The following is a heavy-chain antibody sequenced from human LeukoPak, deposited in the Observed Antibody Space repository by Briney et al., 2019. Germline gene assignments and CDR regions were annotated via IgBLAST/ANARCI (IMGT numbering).Heavy chain of an antibody. J-gene: IGHJ6*03. CDR3: TRHTVVPAAVSYYYYYMDV. CDR1: GFTFSGSA. CDR2: IRSKANSYAT. Sequence: PGGSLRLSCAAAGFTFSGSAMHWVRQASGKGLEWVGRIRSKANSYATAYAASVKGRFTISRDDSKNTAYLQMNSLKTEDTAVYYCTRHTVVPAAVSYYYYYMDVWAKGTTVTVSS. V-gene: IGHV3-73*01. D-gene: IGHD2-2*01.